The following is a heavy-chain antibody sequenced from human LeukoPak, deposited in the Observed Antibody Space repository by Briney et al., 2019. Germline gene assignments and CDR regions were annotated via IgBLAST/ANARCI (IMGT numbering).Heavy chain of an antibody. CDR1: GFTFSSYA. CDR3: ARKGVRWGSFDY. J-gene: IGHJ4*02. Sequence: GGSLRLSCAASGFTFSSYAMHWVRQAPGKGLEWVAVISYDGSNKYYADSVKGRFTISRDNSKNTLYLQMNSLRAEDTAVYYCARKGVRWGSFDYWGQGTLVTASS. V-gene: IGHV3-30-3*01. CDR2: ISYDGSNK. D-gene: IGHD1-14*01.